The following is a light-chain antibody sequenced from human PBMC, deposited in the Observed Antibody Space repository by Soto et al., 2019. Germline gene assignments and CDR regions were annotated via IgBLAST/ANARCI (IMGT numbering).Light chain of an antibody. Sequence: QSVLTQPPSVSAAPGQKVTISCSGSNSNIGNNYVSWYQQLPGTAPKLLIYDNDVRPSGIPDRFSASKSGTSATLDITGLQTGDEADYYCGTWDTSLSAVFGGGTKVTVI. J-gene: IGLJ2*01. V-gene: IGLV1-51*01. CDR2: DND. CDR1: NSNIGNNY. CDR3: GTWDTSLSAV.